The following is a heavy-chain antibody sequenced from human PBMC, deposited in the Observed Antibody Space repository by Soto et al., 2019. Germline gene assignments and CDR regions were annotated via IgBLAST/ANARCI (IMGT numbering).Heavy chain of an antibody. D-gene: IGHD1-26*01. CDR2: ISSSSSTI. V-gene: IGHV3-48*02. CDR3: ARDLGGSYCPDFGWCPFDY. Sequence: PGGSLRLSCAASGFTFSSYSMNWVRQAPGKGLEWVSYISSSSSTIYYADSVKGRFTISRDNAKNSLYLQMNSLRDEDTAVYYCARDLGGSYCPDFGWCPFDYWGQGTLVTVSS. J-gene: IGHJ4*02. CDR1: GFTFSSYS.